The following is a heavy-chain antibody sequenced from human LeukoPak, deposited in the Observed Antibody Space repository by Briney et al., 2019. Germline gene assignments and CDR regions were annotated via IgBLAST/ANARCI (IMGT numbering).Heavy chain of an antibody. V-gene: IGHV3-23*01. D-gene: IGHD3-22*01. J-gene: IGHJ4*02. CDR3: AKGTMIVVVINYFDY. Sequence: GGSPRLSCAASGFTFSSYAMSWVRQAPGKGLEWVSAISGSGGSTYYADSVKGRFTISRDNSKNTLYLQMNSLRAEDTAVYYCAKGTMIVVVINYFDYWGQGTLVTVSS. CDR2: ISGSGGST. CDR1: GFTFSSYA.